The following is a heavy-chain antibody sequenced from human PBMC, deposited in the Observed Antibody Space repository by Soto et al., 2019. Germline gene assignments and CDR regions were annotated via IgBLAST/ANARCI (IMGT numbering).Heavy chain of an antibody. CDR2: TYYRSKLYH. CDR1: GDSVSSDITS. V-gene: IGHV6-1*01. D-gene: IGHD3-10*01. J-gene: IGHJ3*01. CDR3: ARGKDLDD. Sequence: QGQLQKSGPGLVKPSQTLSLTCSISGDSVSSDITSWNWIRQSPSRGLEWLGRTYYRSKLYHYYSASVESRITLNPDPSKNHFSLELNSMTPDDTAVYYCARGKDLDDWVHGTVVTVSS.